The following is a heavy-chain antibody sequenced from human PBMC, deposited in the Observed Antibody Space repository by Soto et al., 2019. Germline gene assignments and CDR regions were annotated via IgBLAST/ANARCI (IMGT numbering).Heavy chain of an antibody. Sequence: GGSLRLSCAASGFTFSSYSMNWVRQAPGKGLEWVSYISSSSSTIYYADSVKGRFTISRDNAKNSLYLQMNSLRDEDTAVYYCASRYGGIPYYYYGMDVWGQGTTVTVSS. CDR3: ASRYGGIPYYYYGMDV. D-gene: IGHD4-17*01. J-gene: IGHJ6*02. CDR2: ISSSSSTI. V-gene: IGHV3-48*02. CDR1: GFTFSSYS.